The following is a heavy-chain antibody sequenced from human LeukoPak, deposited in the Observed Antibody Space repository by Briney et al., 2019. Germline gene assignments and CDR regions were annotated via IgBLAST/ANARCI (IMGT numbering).Heavy chain of an antibody. CDR1: GGSISSYY. CDR2: IYTSGST. D-gene: IGHD2-2*02. J-gene: IGHJ5*02. Sequence: SETLSLTCTVSGGSISSYYWSWIRQPAGKGLEWIGRIYTSGSTNYNPSLKSRVTMSVDTSKNQFSLKLSSVTAADTAVYYCARDPRGRCSSTSCYTGYWFDPWGQGTLATVSS. CDR3: ARDPRGRCSSTSCYTGYWFDP. V-gene: IGHV4-4*07.